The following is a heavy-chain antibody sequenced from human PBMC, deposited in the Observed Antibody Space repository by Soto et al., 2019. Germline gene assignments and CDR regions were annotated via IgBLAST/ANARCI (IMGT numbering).Heavy chain of an antibody. CDR1: GGTFSSYA. V-gene: IGHV1-69*13. CDR3: ARVTDSIFLY. Sequence: GASVKVSCKASGGTFSSYAISWVRQAPGQGLQWMGGIIPIFGTTNYAQKFQGRVTITADESTSTVYMELSSLRSEDTAVYYCARVTDSIFLYCGQGALVTGSS. D-gene: IGHD1-20*01. J-gene: IGHJ4*02. CDR2: IIPIFGTT.